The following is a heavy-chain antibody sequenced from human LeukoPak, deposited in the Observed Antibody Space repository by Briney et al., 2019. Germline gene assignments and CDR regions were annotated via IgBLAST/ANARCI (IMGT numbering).Heavy chain of an antibody. CDR3: ARGRSNYYGMDV. V-gene: IGHV4-59*01. CDR2: IYYNGNT. D-gene: IGHD1-26*01. Sequence: SETLSLTCAVYGGSFSGYYWNWIRRPAGKGLEWIGYIYYNGNTNYSPSLKSRVTMSVDTSKNLFSLKVSSVTAADTAVYYCARGRSNYYGMDVWGQGTTVTVSS. J-gene: IGHJ6*02. CDR1: GGSFSGYY.